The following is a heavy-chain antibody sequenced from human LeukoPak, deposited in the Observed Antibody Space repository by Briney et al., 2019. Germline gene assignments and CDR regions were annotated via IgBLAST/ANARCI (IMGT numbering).Heavy chain of an antibody. J-gene: IGHJ4*01. Sequence: SETLSLTCTVSGGSISSYYLTWIRQPPGKGLEWIGYIYYSGSTNYNPSLKSRVTISVDTSKNQFFLKLSSVTAADTAVYYCARLGRYYYDSRVDYWGHGTLVTVAS. D-gene: IGHD3-22*01. CDR3: ARLGRYYYDSRVDY. CDR1: GGSISSYY. CDR2: IYYSGST. V-gene: IGHV4-59*01.